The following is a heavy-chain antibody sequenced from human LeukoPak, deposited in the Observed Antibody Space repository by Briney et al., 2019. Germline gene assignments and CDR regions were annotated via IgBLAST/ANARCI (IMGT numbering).Heavy chain of an antibody. V-gene: IGHV4-4*07. Sequence: SETLSFTCSVSGGSIDNYYWSWLRQPAGQGLEWIGRIYISGSTNYNPSLKSRITMSVDTSNNHFSLKLSSVTAADTAVYYCARGTFYYGSGSYWGFDYWGHGILVTVSS. CDR2: IYISGST. CDR3: ARGTFYYGSGSYWGFDY. CDR1: GGSIDNYY. D-gene: IGHD3-10*01. J-gene: IGHJ4*01.